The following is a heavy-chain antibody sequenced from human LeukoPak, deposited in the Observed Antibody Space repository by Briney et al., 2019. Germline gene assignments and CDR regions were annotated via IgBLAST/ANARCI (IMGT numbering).Heavy chain of an antibody. Sequence: PGGSLRLSCAASGFTFSSYGMHWVRQAPGKGLEWVAVIWYDGSNKYYADSVKGRFTISRDNSKNTLYLQMNSLRAEDTAVYYCAREGLKYSSSWYSDYWGQGPLVPVSS. D-gene: IGHD6-13*01. CDR1: GFTFSSYG. J-gene: IGHJ4*02. V-gene: IGHV3-33*01. CDR3: AREGLKYSSSWYSDY. CDR2: IWYDGSNK.